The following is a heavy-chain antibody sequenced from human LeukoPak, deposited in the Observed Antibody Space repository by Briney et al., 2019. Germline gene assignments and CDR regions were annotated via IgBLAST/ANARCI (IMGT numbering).Heavy chain of an antibody. CDR3: ARDGPRLEAFDI. J-gene: IGHJ3*02. V-gene: IGHV1-3*01. Sequence: ASVKVSCKASGYTFTSYAMHWVRQAPGQRLEWMGWINAGNGNTKYSQKFQGRVAITRDTSASTAYMELSSLRSEDTAVYYCARDGPRLEAFDIWGHGTMVTVSS. CDR2: INAGNGNT. CDR1: GYTFTSYA.